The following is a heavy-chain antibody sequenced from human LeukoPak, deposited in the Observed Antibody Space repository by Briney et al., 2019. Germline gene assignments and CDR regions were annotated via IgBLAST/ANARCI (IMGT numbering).Heavy chain of an antibody. CDR1: GGSISSSTYY. CDR3: ARQYCTSTICFVFFHQ. Sequence: SEALSLTCSVSGGSISSSTYYWGWIRQPPGKGLEWIGSIYYSGSTSYNPSLKSRVTISVDTSKNQFSLKLSSVTAAGTAVYYCARQYCTSTICFVFFHQWGQGTLVTVSS. D-gene: IGHD2-2*01. V-gene: IGHV4-39*01. CDR2: IYYSGST. J-gene: IGHJ4*02.